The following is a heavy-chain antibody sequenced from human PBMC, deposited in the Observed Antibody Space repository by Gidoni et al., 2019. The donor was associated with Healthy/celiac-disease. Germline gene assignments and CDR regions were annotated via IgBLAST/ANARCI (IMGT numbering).Heavy chain of an antibody. V-gene: IGHV3-21*01. CDR2: ISSSSSYI. CDR1: GFTFSSYS. J-gene: IGHJ3*02. D-gene: IGHD5-18*01. Sequence: EVQLVESGGGLVKPGGSLRLSCAASGFTFSSYSMNWVRQAPGKGLEWVSSISSSSSYIYYADSVKGRFTISRDNAKNSLYLQMNSLRAEDTAVYYCARPHPGRIQLWDAFDIWGQGTMVTVSS. CDR3: ARPHPGRIQLWDAFDI.